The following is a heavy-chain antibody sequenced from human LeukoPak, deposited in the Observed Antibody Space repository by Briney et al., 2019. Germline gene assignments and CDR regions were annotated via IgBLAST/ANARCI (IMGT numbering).Heavy chain of an antibody. CDR2: IYYSGST. V-gene: IGHV4-39*07. J-gene: IGHJ4*02. CDR1: GGSISSSSYY. CDR3: ARADPHLLYYFDY. Sequence: SETLSLTCTVSGGSISSSSYYWGWIRQPPGKGLEWIGSIYYSGSTYYNPSLKSRVTISVDTSKNQFSLKLSSVTAADTAVYYCARADPHLLYYFDYWGQGTLVTVSS.